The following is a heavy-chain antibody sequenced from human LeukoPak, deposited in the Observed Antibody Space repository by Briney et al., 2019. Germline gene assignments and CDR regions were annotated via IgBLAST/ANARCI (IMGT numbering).Heavy chain of an antibody. V-gene: IGHV3-23*01. CDR3: ARTGWGAYGMDV. CDR1: GFTFSAYA. CDR2: ISGSGGST. J-gene: IGHJ6*02. Sequence: GGSLRLSCAASGFTFSAYAMTWVRQAPGKGLEWVSAISGSGGSTYYADSVKGRFTISRDTFENTVHLEMSDLRVEDTAVYYCARTGWGAYGMDVWGPGTTVTVSS. D-gene: IGHD1-26*01.